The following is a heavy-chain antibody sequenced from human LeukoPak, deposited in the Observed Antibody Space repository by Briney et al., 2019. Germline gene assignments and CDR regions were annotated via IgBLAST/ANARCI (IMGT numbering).Heavy chain of an antibody. D-gene: IGHD5-18*01. Sequence: PSETLSLTCAVYGGSFSGYYWSWIRQPPGKGLEWIGEINHSGSTNYNPSLKSRVTISVDTSKNQFSLKLSSVTAADTAVYYCARGGYRDAFDIWGQGSMVTVSS. CDR1: GGSFSGYY. J-gene: IGHJ3*02. V-gene: IGHV4-34*01. CDR2: INHSGST. CDR3: ARGGYRDAFDI.